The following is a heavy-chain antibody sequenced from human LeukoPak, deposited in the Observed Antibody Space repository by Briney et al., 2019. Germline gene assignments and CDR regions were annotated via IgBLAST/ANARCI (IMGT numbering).Heavy chain of an antibody. J-gene: IGHJ6*03. CDR2: INHSGST. V-gene: IGHV4-34*01. CDR3: ARGRGLHSSSWYSGPYYYYYMDV. D-gene: IGHD6-13*01. Sequence: PSETLSLTCAVYGGSSSGYYWSWIRQPPGKGLEWIGEINHSGSTNYNPSLKSRVTISVDTSKNQFSLKLSSVTAADTAVYYCARGRGLHSSSWYSGPYYYYYMDVWGKGTTVTVSS. CDR1: GGSSSGYY.